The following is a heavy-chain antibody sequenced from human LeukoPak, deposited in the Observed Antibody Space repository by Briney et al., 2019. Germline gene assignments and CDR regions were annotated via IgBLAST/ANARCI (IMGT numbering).Heavy chain of an antibody. CDR3: AREGIVAIYYYYMDV. CDR1: GGSISSYY. V-gene: IGHV4-4*07. CDR2: IYTSGST. D-gene: IGHD5-12*01. Sequence: ETLSLTCTVSGGSISSYYWSWIRQPAGKGLEWIGRIYTSGSTNYNPSLKSRVTMSVDTSKNQFSLKLSSVTAADTAVYYCAREGIVAIYYYYMDVWGKGTTVTVSS. J-gene: IGHJ6*03.